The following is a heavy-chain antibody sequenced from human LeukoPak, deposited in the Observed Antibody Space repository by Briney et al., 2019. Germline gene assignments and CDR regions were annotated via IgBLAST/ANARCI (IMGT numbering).Heavy chain of an antibody. Sequence: SETLSLTCNVSGGSISSSTDCWGWIRQPPGKGLEWIGCIYQSGSTYYNPSLKSRVTISVDTSKNQFSLRLSSVTAADTAVYYCARDRRLASYDCWGQGTLDTVSS. CDR3: ARDRRLASYDC. CDR1: GGSISSSTDC. CDR2: IYQSGST. J-gene: IGHJ4*02. D-gene: IGHD3-22*01. V-gene: IGHV4-39*07.